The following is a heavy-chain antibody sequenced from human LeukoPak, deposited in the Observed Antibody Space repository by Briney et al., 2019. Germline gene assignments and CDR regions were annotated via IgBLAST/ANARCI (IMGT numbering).Heavy chain of an antibody. V-gene: IGHV4-59*08. CDR1: GGSFSGYY. Sequence: SETLSLTCAVYGGSFSGYYWSWIRQPPGKGLEWIGYIYYSGSTNYNPSLKSRVTISVDTSKNQFSLKLSSVTAADTAVYYCARHDSWELLLFDYWGQGTLVTVSS. J-gene: IGHJ4*02. CDR2: IYYSGST. CDR3: ARHDSWELLLFDY. D-gene: IGHD1-26*01.